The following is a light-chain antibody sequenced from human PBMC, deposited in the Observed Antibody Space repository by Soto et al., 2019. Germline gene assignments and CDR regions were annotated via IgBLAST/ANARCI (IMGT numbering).Light chain of an antibody. CDR2: GAS. Sequence: EIVLTQSPGTLSLSPGERATLSCRASQSVSSSYLAWYQQKPGQAPRLLIYGASSRATGIPDRFSGSGSATDFTLTINRLEPEDFAVYYCQQYGRSPWTFGQGTKVDIK. J-gene: IGKJ1*01. V-gene: IGKV3-20*01. CDR3: QQYGRSPWT. CDR1: QSVSSSY.